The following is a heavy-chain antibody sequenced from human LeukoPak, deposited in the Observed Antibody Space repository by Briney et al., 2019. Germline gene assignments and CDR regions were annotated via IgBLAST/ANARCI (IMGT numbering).Heavy chain of an antibody. CDR3: ATLPDAFDI. V-gene: IGHV3-21*01. J-gene: IGHJ3*02. CDR1: GITFSSYS. CDR2: ISSSSSYI. Sequence: GGSLRLSCVAAGITFSSYSMNWVRQAPGKGLEWVSSISSSSSYIDYADSVKGRFTISRDNAKDSMYLQMNNLRAEDTAVYYCATLPDAFDIWGQGTMVTVSS.